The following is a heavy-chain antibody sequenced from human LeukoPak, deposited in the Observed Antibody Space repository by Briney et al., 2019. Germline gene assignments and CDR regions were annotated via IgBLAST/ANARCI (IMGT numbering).Heavy chain of an antibody. CDR2: VYYSGSI. CDR3: ARRDYAAWFDP. CDR1: GDSITSGAYY. V-gene: IGHV4-39*07. Sequence: SETLSLTCSVSGDSITSGAYYWAWLRQPPGEGLEWIGSVYYSGSIKYNLSLKGRVSISRDMSKNQFSLNLNSVNATDTAVYYCARRDYAAWFDPWGQGTLVTVSS. J-gene: IGHJ5*02. D-gene: IGHD4/OR15-4a*01.